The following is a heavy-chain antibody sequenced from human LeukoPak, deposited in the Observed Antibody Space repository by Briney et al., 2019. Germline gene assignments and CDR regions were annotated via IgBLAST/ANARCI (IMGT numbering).Heavy chain of an antibody. D-gene: IGHD6-13*01. Sequence: SVKVSCKASGYTFTSNAMHWVRQAPGHRLEWMGWINAGNGNTKYSQKFQGRVTITRDTSASTAYMEVRSLRSEETAVYYCARGGIAAAGTSWGQGTLVTVSS. CDR1: GYTFTSNA. CDR3: ARGGIAAAGTS. V-gene: IGHV1-3*01. CDR2: INAGNGNT. J-gene: IGHJ5*02.